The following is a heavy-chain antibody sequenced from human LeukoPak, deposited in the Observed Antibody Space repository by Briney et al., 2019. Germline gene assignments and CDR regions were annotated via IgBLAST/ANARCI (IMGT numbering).Heavy chain of an antibody. J-gene: IGHJ6*03. V-gene: IGHV2-70*11. CDR2: IDWDAYK. CDR1: GFSLSTSGMC. Sequence: SGPALVKPTQTLTLTCTFSGFSLSTSGMCVSWIRQPPGKALEWLARIDWDAYKHHSTSMKSRFTISKHTSKNQVVLTMTNMDPVDTATYYCARIKTVTNYYYYYMDVWGKGTTVTVSS. CDR3: ARIKTVTNYYYYYMDV. D-gene: IGHD4-17*01.